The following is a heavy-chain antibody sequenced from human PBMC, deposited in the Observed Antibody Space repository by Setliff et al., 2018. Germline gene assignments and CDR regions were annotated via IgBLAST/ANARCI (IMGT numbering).Heavy chain of an antibody. CDR1: GDTFRTYS. V-gene: IGHV1-69*05. J-gene: IGHJ3*01. CDR2: IIPIFGAA. Sequence: GASVKVSCKISGDTFRTYSINWVRQAPGQGLEWMGGIIPIFGAADYAQKFQGGVAITTDESASTSYMELISLRSDDTAVYYCARDQSPHYYHPASGDAFDSWGQGTLVTVSS. CDR3: ARDQSPHYYHPASGDAFDS. D-gene: IGHD1-26*01.